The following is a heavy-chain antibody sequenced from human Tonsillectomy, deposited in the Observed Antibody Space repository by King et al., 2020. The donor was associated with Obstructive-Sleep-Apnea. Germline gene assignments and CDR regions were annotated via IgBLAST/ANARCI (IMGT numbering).Heavy chain of an antibody. CDR3: ARGYHYFDF. Sequence: VQLVESGGGLVQPGGSLRLSCGASGFSFNNYWMTWGRQAPGRGREWVSNIKPDGSEKFYVGSVKGRFTFSRANAKNSLYLQMNSLRAEDTAVYYCARGYHYFDFWGQGTLVTVSS. CDR1: GFSFNNYW. J-gene: IGHJ4*02. CDR2: IKPDGSEK. D-gene: IGHD2-2*01. V-gene: IGHV3-7*04.